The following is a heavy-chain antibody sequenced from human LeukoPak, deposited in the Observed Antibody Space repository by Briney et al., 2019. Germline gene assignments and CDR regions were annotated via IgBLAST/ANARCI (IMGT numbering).Heavy chain of an antibody. D-gene: IGHD2-2*01. V-gene: IGHV3-23*01. Sequence: GGTLRLSCAASGFTFSSYGMSWVRQAPGKGLEWVSAISGSGGSTYYADSVKGRFTISRDNSKNTLYLQMNSLRAEDTAVYYCAKAPQLPKRYYFDYWGQGTLVTVSS. CDR2: ISGSGGST. J-gene: IGHJ4*02. CDR3: AKAPQLPKRYYFDY. CDR1: GFTFSSYG.